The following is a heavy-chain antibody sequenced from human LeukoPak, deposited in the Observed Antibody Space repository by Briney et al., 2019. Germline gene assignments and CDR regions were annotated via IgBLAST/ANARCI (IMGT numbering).Heavy chain of an antibody. D-gene: IGHD2-21*02. V-gene: IGHV3-7*01. CDR2: IRQDGGEI. Sequence: GGSLRLSCTGSGFMFNAYWMTWVRKAPGMGLEGVGNIRQDGGEIFYVDSVRGRFTISRDNAKNSLYLHLNSLRAEDTAVYYCARTKTEGIIDLWGRGTLVTVSS. J-gene: IGHJ2*01. CDR1: GFMFNAYW. CDR3: ARTKTEGIIDL.